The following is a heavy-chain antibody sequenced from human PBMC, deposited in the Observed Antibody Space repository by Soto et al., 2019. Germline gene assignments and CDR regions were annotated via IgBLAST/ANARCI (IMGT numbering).Heavy chain of an antibody. Sequence: QVQLQEWGPGLVKPSETLSLTCIVSRGSISNYFWTWIRQPPGRGLEWIGYISYSGTTNYNASFKSRVTISVNTSANQISRMVRSVTAAYTAVYYCARIRGFGEVSPYFDHGGQGSRVTVSS. CDR3: ARIRGFGEVSPYFDH. D-gene: IGHD3-10*01. J-gene: IGHJ4*02. CDR2: ISYSGTT. V-gene: IGHV4-59*01. CDR1: RGSISNYF.